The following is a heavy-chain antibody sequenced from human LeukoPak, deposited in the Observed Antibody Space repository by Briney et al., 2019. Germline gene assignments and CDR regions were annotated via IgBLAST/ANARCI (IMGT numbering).Heavy chain of an antibody. CDR3: ARTKAGYSSGWYWPFDY. CDR1: GYTFTSYA. Sequence: ASVKVSCKASGYTFTSYAMHWVRQAPGQRLEWMGWINAGNGNTKYSQKFQGRVTITRDTSASTAYMELSSLRSEDTAVYYCARTKAGYSSGWYWPFDYWGQGTLVTVSS. V-gene: IGHV1-3*01. J-gene: IGHJ4*02. CDR2: INAGNGNT. D-gene: IGHD6-19*01.